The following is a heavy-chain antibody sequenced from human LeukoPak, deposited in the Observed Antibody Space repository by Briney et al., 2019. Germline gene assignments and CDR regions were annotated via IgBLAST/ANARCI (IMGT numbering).Heavy chain of an antibody. D-gene: IGHD3-9*01. Sequence: GASVRVSCKTSGGTFSSSAISWVRQAPGQGLEWMGGIIPIFGTANYAQKFQGRVTITADESTSTAYMEQSSLRSEDTAVYYCARAGNVLRYFLTEYYFDYWGQGTLVTVSS. CDR1: GGTFSSSA. CDR2: IIPIFGTA. J-gene: IGHJ4*02. CDR3: ARAGNVLRYFLTEYYFDY. V-gene: IGHV1-69*13.